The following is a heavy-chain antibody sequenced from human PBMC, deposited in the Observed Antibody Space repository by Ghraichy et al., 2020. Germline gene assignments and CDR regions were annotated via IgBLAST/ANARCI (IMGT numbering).Heavy chain of an antibody. V-gene: IGHV1-46*01. D-gene: IGHD6-13*01. Sequence: ASVKVSCKASGYTFTSYFMHWVRQAPGQGLEWMGIINPRGGGTSYSQRFQGRVTMTRDTSTSTVYMELSSLRSEDTAVYYCARDCCSGSWGLRYCYSGVEVWGQGSKVTVCS. CDR2: INPRGGGT. CDR3: ARDCCSGSWGLRYCYSGVEV. J-gene: IGHJ6*01. CDR1: GYTFTSYF.